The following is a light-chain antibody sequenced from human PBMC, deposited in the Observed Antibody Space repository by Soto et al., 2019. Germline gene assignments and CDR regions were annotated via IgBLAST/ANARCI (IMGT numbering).Light chain of an antibody. V-gene: IGLV3-21*02. CDR3: QVWDRTSDHYV. CDR2: GDS. CDR1: NIGSKS. Sequence: SYELTQPPSVSVAPGQTATITCGGNNIGSKSVPWYQQKPGQAPVLVVYGDSDRPSGIPERFSGSNSGNTATLTITRVEAGDEADYYGQVWDRTSDHYVLGTGTKVTVL. J-gene: IGLJ1*01.